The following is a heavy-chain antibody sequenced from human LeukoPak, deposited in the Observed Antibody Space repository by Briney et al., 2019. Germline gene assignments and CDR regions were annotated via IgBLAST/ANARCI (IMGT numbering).Heavy chain of an antibody. CDR2: IKSDGSRT. Sequence: GGSLRLSCAASGFTFSNYWMHWVRQAPGKGLVWVSRIKSDGSRTDYADSVKGRFTISRDNAKNSLYLQMNSLRAEDTAVYYCARDLNSGRSAFDIWGQGTMVTVSS. J-gene: IGHJ3*02. V-gene: IGHV3-74*01. CDR3: ARDLNSGRSAFDI. D-gene: IGHD4-23*01. CDR1: GFTFSNYW.